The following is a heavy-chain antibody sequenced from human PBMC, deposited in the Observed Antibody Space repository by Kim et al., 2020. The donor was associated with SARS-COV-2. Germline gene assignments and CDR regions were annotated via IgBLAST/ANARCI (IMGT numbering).Heavy chain of an antibody. J-gene: IGHJ6*03. CDR1: GFTFSSYA. CDR3: ARDSFYGTTFLYYYMDV. Sequence: GGSLRLSCAASGFTFSSYAMHWVRQAPGKGLEWVAVISYDGSNKYYADSVKGRFTISRDNSKNTLYLQMNSLRAEDTAVYYCARDSFYGTTFLYYYMDVWGKGTTVTVSS. CDR2: ISYDGSNK. D-gene: IGHD1-7*01. V-gene: IGHV3-30-3*01.